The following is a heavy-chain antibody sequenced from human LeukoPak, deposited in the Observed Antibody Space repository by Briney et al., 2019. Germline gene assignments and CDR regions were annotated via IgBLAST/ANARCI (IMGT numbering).Heavy chain of an antibody. D-gene: IGHD5-24*01. CDR2: ISYDGSNK. CDR3: APEGDGYILFDY. V-gene: IGHV3-30*03. J-gene: IGHJ4*02. Sequence: PGGSLRLSCAAPGFTFSSYGMHWVRQAPGKGLEWVAVISYDGSNKYYADSVKGRFTISRDNSKNTLYLQMNSLRVEGTAVYYCAPEGDGYILFDYWGQGTLVTVS. CDR1: GFTFSSYG.